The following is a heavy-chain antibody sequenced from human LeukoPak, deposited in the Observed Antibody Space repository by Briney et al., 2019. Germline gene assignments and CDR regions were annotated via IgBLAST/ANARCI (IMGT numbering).Heavy chain of an antibody. CDR3: ARGLLFFSRYYYYGMDV. J-gene: IGHJ6*02. CDR1: GYTFTSYD. D-gene: IGHD2/OR15-2a*01. V-gene: IGHV1-8*01. Sequence: ASVKVSCKVSGYTFTSYDINWVRQATGQGLEWMGWMNPNSGNTGYAQKFQGRVTMTRNTSISTAYMELSSLRSEDTAVYYCARGLLFFSRYYYYGMDVWGQGTTVTVSS. CDR2: MNPNSGNT.